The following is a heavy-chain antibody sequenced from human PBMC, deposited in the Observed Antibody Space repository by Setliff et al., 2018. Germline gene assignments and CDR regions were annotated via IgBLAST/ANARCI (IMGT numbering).Heavy chain of an antibody. CDR2: IYYDDDK. CDR1: GGSISSGSYY. J-gene: IGHJ4*02. D-gene: IGHD3-3*01. Sequence: LSLTFSVSGGSISSGSYYWGWIRQSPGKALEWLALIYYDDDKRYNPSLESRLTITKDTSKNQVVLSMTNMDPADTATFYCARGFWSGYFVLDNWGLGSLVTV. CDR3: ARGFWSGYFVLDN. V-gene: IGHV2-5*02.